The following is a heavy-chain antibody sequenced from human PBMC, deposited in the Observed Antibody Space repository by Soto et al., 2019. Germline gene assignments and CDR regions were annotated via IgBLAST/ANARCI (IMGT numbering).Heavy chain of an antibody. V-gene: IGHV1-69*01. Sequence: QVQLVQSGAEVKKPGSSVKVSGKASGGTFSSYSINWVRQAPGQGLEWMGGIIPIFGTANYAQKFQGRVTLTADESTSTAHMELSSLRNEDTAVYYCARPFQSWPGGWYFDLWGRGTLVTVSS. CDR1: GGTFSSYS. CDR3: ARPFQSWPGGWYFDL. CDR2: IIPIFGTA. D-gene: IGHD3-16*01. J-gene: IGHJ2*01.